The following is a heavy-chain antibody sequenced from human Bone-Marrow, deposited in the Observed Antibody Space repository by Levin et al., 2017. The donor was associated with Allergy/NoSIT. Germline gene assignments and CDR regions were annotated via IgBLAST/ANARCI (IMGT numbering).Heavy chain of an antibody. J-gene: IGHJ4*02. D-gene: IGHD5-12*01. CDR3: APPGGYDFFHS. CDR1: GFTFSNYA. CDR2: INGRGDDP. Sequence: QPGGSLRLSCAASGFTFSNYAMSWVRQAPGKGLEWVSAINGRGDDPNYADSVKGRFSISRDNSKNTLYLQMNSLRAEDTAVYYCAPPGGYDFFHSWGQGTLVTVSS. V-gene: IGHV3-23*01.